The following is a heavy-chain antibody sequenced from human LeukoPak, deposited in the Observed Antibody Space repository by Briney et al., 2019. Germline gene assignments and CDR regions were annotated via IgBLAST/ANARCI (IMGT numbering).Heavy chain of an antibody. CDR1: GFTFSSYG. V-gene: IGHV3-30*18. Sequence: PGGSLRLSCAASGFTFSSYGMDWVRQAPGKGLEWVAVISNDGVEKYYADSVKGRFTISRDNSNNTLYLLMNSLRPEDMAVYYCAKSRLSDTSDSSTGNWFDPWGQGTLVTVSS. J-gene: IGHJ5*02. CDR2: ISNDGVEK. D-gene: IGHD2-2*01. CDR3: AKSRLSDTSDSSTGNWFDP.